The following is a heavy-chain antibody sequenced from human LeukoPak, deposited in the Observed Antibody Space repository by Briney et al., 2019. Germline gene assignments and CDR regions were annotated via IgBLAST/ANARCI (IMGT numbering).Heavy chain of an antibody. V-gene: IGHV3-9*01. CDR2: ISWNSGSI. CDR3: AKDTTMALAYYYMDV. Sequence: GRSLRLSCTASGFTFDDYAMHWVRQVPGKSPEWLSTISWNSGSIGYADPVKGRFTISRDNSENSVFLLMNDLRPEDTAMYFCAKDTTMALAYYYMDVWGKGTKVIVSS. D-gene: IGHD1-1*01. J-gene: IGHJ6*03. CDR1: GFTFDDYA.